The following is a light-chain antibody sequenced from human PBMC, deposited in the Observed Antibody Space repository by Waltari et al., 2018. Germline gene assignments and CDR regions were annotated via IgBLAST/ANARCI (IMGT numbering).Light chain of an antibody. CDR3: QSYDSSLSAIL. V-gene: IGLV1-40*01. CDR2: DNR. Sequence: QSVLTQPPSVSGAPGQRVPIPCPWRSPTLWAGSALPWYPQLPGTAPNLLIYDNRSRPSGVPDRFSGSKSGTSASLAITGLQAEDEAAYYCQSYDSSLSAILFGGGTKLTVL. J-gene: IGLJ2*01. CDR1: SPTLWAGSA.